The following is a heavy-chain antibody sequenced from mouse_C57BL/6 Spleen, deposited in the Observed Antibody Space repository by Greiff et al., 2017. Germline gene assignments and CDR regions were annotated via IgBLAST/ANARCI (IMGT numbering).Heavy chain of an antibody. CDR3: ARHSGNYDWYFDV. V-gene: IGHV2-6-1*01. J-gene: IGHJ1*03. CDR1: GFSLTTYA. D-gene: IGHD2-1*01. CDR2: IWSDGTP. Sequence: QVQLKESGPGLVAPSQRLSITCTVSGFSLTTYAVHWVRQPPGKGLEWLVVIWSDGTPTYNSALKSSLSISKDNAKSQVFVKMNSLQTDDTAMYYCARHSGNYDWYFDVWGTGTTVTVSS.